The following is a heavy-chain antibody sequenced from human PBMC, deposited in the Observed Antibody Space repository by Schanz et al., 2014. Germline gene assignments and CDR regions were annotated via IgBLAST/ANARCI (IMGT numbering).Heavy chain of an antibody. J-gene: IGHJ6*02. Sequence: QVHLVQSGAEMKKPGASVKVSCKASGYTFTSNAISWVRQAPGQGLEWMGWINPDSGGTNYAQKFQGRVTMTRDMSINTAYMELSRLRSDDSAVYYCASDFWSGYSHYYYGLDVWGQGTTVTVSS. D-gene: IGHD3-3*01. CDR3: ASDFWSGYSHYYYGLDV. CDR2: INPDSGGT. CDR1: GYTFTSNA. V-gene: IGHV1-2*02.